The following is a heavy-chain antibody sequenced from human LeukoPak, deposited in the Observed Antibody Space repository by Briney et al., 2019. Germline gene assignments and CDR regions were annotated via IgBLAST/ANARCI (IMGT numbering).Heavy chain of an antibody. Sequence: GGSLRLSCAASGFTFSSYGMHWVRQAPGKGLEWVAVISYDGSNKYYADSVKGQFTISRDNSKNTLYLQMNSLRAEDTAVYYCAKSRFSGTTRLFDYWGQGTLVTVSS. J-gene: IGHJ4*02. V-gene: IGHV3-30*18. D-gene: IGHD1-1*01. CDR1: GFTFSSYG. CDR3: AKSRFSGTTRLFDY. CDR2: ISYDGSNK.